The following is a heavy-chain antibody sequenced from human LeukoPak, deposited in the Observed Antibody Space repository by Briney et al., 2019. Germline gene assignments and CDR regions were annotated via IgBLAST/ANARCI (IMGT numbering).Heavy chain of an antibody. Sequence: GGSLRLSCVASGFTFSNYAMSWVRQAPGKGLEWIAALNGGGTFLQYAVRGRGTISIDNSKNSLYLQLNSLRGDDTAVYYCVKVVTGYGYFDYWGRGTLVTVSS. CDR1: GFTFSNYA. CDR3: VKVVTGYGYFDY. CDR2: LNGGGT. D-gene: IGHD2-2*03. V-gene: IGHV3-23*01. J-gene: IGHJ4*02.